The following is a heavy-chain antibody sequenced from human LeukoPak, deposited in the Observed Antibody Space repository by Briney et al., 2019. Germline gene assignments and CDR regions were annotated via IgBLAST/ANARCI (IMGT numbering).Heavy chain of an antibody. D-gene: IGHD2-2*01. J-gene: IGHJ6*03. CDR2: LYYSGST. CDR3: ARGYCSSTSCSGIGYMDV. V-gene: IGHV4-39*01. CDR1: GGSISSSNYY. Sequence: SETLSLTCTVSGGSISSSNYYWGWIRQPPGKGLEWIGSLYYSGSTYYNPSLKSRVTISVVTSKNQFSLKLSSVTAADRAVYYCARGYCSSTSCSGIGYMDVWGKGTTVTVSS.